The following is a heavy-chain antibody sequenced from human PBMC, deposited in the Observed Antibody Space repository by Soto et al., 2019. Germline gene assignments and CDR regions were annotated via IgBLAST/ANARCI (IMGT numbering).Heavy chain of an antibody. CDR2: VWYDGSSK. CDR3: AKGQGGSHAPTFDY. J-gene: IGHJ4*02. D-gene: IGHD5-12*01. CDR1: GFTFSNFG. Sequence: GGSLRLSCEASGFTFSNFGMNWVRQAPGKGLEWVARVWYDGSSKYYVDSVKGRFTISRDNSKNTLYLQMNSLRAEDTAVYYCAKGQGGSHAPTFDYWGQGTLVTVSS. V-gene: IGHV3-33*06.